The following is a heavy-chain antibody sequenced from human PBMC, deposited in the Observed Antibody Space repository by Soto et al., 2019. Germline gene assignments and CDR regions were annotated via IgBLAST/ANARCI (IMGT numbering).Heavy chain of an antibody. CDR1: GFTFSSYS. V-gene: IGHV3-21*01. Sequence: GGSLRLSCAASGFTFSSYSMNWVRQAPGKGLEWVSSISSSSSYIYYADSVKGRFTISRDNAKNSLYLQMNSLRAEDTAVYYCARALRVFWRGYCPHDSFDIWGNGTMVPVSS. D-gene: IGHD3-3*01. J-gene: IGHJ3*02. CDR2: ISSSSSYI. CDR3: ARALRVFWRGYCPHDSFDI.